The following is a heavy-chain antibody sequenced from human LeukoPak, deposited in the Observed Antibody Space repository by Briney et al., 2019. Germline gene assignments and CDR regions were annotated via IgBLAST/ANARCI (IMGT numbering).Heavy chain of an antibody. CDR2: IYYSGNT. V-gene: IGHV4-59*01. D-gene: IGHD1-14*01. CDR3: ARAPGGNPTTHYFDY. Sequence: SETLSLTCTVSSGSISSYYWSWIRQPPGKGLEWIGYIYYSGNTNYNPSLKGRVTISVDTSKNQFSLNLSSVTAADTAVYYCARAPGGNPTTHYFDYWGQGTLVTVSS. J-gene: IGHJ4*02. CDR1: SGSISSYY.